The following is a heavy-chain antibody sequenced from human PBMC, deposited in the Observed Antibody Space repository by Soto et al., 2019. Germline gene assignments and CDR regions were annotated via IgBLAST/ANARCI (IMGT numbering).Heavy chain of an antibody. Sequence: SVKVSCKASGFTFTSSSVQWVRQARGQRLEWIGWITVGTGNTNYAQKVQERVTITRDMSTSTAYMELSNLRSEDTAVYYCAAGDSSGYYGGWGQGTQVTVYS. CDR3: AAGDSSGYYGG. V-gene: IGHV1-58*01. CDR1: GFTFTSSS. CDR2: ITVGTGNT. D-gene: IGHD3-22*01. J-gene: IGHJ4*02.